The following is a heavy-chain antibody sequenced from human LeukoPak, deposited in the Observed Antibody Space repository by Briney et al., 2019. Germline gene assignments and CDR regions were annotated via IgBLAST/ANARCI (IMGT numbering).Heavy chain of an antibody. CDR1: GGSISSYY. Sequence: SETLPLTCTVSGGSISSYYWSWIRQPPGKGLDWIGYIYYSGSTNYNPSLKSRVTTSVDMSKNQFSLKLSSVTVADTAVYYCASLRGYNGYDPFDYWGQGTLVTVSS. V-gene: IGHV4-59*08. CDR2: IYYSGST. CDR3: ASLRGYNGYDPFDY. J-gene: IGHJ4*02. D-gene: IGHD5-12*01.